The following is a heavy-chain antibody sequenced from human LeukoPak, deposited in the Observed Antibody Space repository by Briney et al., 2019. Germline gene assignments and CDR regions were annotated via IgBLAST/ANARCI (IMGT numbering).Heavy chain of an antibody. CDR1: GGSISSGDYY. CDR2: INYSGSS. CDR3: ASSGVAVGTGLWDY. J-gene: IGHJ4*02. Sequence: PQTLSLTRTVSGGSISSGDYYWIWIRQHPGKGLEWLGDINYSGSSDYNPALKSRLTISVDTSKNQCSLKLSSVTAAGTAVYYCASSGVAVGTGLWDYWGQGTLVTVSS. V-gene: IGHV4-31*03. D-gene: IGHD6-13*01.